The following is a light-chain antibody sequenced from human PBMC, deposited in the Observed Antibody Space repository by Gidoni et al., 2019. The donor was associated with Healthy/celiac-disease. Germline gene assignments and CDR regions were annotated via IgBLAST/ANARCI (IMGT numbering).Light chain of an antibody. Sequence: DLQMTQSPSSLSASVGDRVTITCRASQSISSYLNWYQQKPGKAPKLLIYAASSLQSGVPSRFSGSGSGTDFTLTISSLQPEDFATYYCQQSYSTPWTFXXXTKVEIK. J-gene: IGKJ1*01. CDR3: QQSYSTPWT. CDR1: QSISSY. V-gene: IGKV1-39*01. CDR2: AAS.